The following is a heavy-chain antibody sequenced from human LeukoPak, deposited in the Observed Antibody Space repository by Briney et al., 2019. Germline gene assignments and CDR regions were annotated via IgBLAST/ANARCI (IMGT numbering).Heavy chain of an antibody. CDR3: ARVISAAAGTRGRYYYYYYMDV. V-gene: IGHV1-2*02. D-gene: IGHD6-13*01. Sequence: GASVKVSCKASGYTFTGYYMHWVRQAPGQGLEWMGWINPNSGGTNYAQKFQGRVTMTRDTSISTAYMELSRLRSDDTAVYYCARVISAAAGTRGRYYYYYYMDVWGRGTTVTVSS. J-gene: IGHJ6*03. CDR2: INPNSGGT. CDR1: GYTFTGYY.